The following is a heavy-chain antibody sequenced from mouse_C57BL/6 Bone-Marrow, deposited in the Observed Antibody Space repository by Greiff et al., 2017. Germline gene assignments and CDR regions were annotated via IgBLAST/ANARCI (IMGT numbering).Heavy chain of an antibody. CDR1: GYAFSSSW. V-gene: IGHV1-82*01. CDR2: IYPGDGDT. Sequence: QVQLQQSGPELVKPGASVKISCKASGYAFSSSWMNWVKQRPGKGLEWIGRIYPGDGDTNYNGKFKGKATLTADKSSSTAYMQLSSLTSEDSAVYFCARCDYDYGPFAYWGQGTLVTVSA. D-gene: IGHD2-4*01. J-gene: IGHJ3*01. CDR3: ARCDYDYGPFAY.